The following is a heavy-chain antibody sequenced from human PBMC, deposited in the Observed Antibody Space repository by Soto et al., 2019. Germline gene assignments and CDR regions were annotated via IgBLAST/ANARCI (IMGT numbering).Heavy chain of an antibody. D-gene: IGHD3-10*01. V-gene: IGHV1-18*04. CDR2: ISTYNANT. Sequence: QVQLVQSGGEVKKPGASVKVSCKPSGYTFVSHAITWVRQAPGQGLEWMGWISTYNANTNYAQKFKGRVTMTTDTSTGTAYMELRSLRSDDTAIYYCARDRSPGVYYYGLDVWGQGTTVTVSS. J-gene: IGHJ6*02. CDR1: GYTFVSHA. CDR3: ARDRSPGVYYYGLDV.